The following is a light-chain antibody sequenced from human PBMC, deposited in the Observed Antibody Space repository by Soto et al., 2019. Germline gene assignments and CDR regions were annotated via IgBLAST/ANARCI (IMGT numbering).Light chain of an antibody. CDR3: QQFHNWPRT. Sequence: EIVMTQSPATLSVSPGERATLSCGASQSIDSNLVWYQQRPGQAPRLLIYGASTRATGVPARFGGSGSGTEFTLTISSLQSEESAVYYCQQFHNWPRTFGQGTKV. CDR1: QSIDSN. V-gene: IGKV3D-15*01. CDR2: GAS. J-gene: IGKJ1*01.